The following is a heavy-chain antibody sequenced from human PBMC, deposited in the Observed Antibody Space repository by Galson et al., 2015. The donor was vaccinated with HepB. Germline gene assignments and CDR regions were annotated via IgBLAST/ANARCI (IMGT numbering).Heavy chain of an antibody. D-gene: IGHD3-22*01. CDR3: AKGWSDYYDSSGYDY. CDR2: ISGSGGST. Sequence: SLRLSCAATGFTFSSYAMSWVRQAPGKGLEWVSAISGSGGSTYYADSVKGRFTISRDNSRNTLYLQMNSLRAEDTAVYYCAKGWSDYYDSSGYDYWGQGTLVTVSS. CDR1: GFTFSSYA. J-gene: IGHJ4*02. V-gene: IGHV3-23*01.